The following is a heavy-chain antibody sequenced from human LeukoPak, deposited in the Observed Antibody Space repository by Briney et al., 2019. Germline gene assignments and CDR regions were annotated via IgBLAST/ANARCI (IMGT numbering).Heavy chain of an antibody. J-gene: IGHJ4*02. Sequence: PGGSLRLSCAASGFTVSSNYMSWVRQAPGKGLEWVSVIYSGGSTYYADSVKGRFTISRHISQNTLYLQMNSLRAEDTAVYYCARVRLDSGWSLFDFWGQGTLVTVSS. V-gene: IGHV3-53*04. CDR1: GFTVSSNY. CDR3: ARVRLDSGWSLFDF. CDR2: IYSGGST. D-gene: IGHD6-19*01.